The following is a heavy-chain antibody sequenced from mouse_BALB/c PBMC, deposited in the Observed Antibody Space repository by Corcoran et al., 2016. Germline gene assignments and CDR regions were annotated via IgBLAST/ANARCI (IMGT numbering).Heavy chain of an antibody. Sequence: QIQLVQSGPELKKPGETVKISCKASGYTFTNYGMNWVKQAPGKGLKWMGWINTYTGEPTYADDFKGRFAFSLETSASTAYLQINNLKNEDTATYFCARRAGNWYFDVWGAGTTVTVSS. V-gene: IGHV9-3-1*01. J-gene: IGHJ1*01. D-gene: IGHD3-3*01. CDR3: ARRAGNWYFDV. CDR1: GYTFTNYG. CDR2: INTYTGEP.